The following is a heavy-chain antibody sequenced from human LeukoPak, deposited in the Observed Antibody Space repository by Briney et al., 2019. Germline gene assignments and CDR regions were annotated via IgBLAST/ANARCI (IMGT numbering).Heavy chain of an antibody. J-gene: IGHJ5*02. Sequence: PSETLSLTCTVSGGSISSSDYYWGWIRQPPGKGLEWIASIYYSGTTHYNPSLKSRVTISVDTSKNQFSLKLSSVTAADTAVYYCARGGPSSGYPVNWFDPWGQGTLVTVSS. V-gene: IGHV4-39*07. D-gene: IGHD3-22*01. CDR1: GGSISSSDYY. CDR3: ARGGPSSGYPVNWFDP. CDR2: IYYSGTT.